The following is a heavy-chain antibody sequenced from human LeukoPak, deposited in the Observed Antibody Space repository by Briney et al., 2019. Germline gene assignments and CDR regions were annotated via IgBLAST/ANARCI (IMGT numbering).Heavy chain of an antibody. CDR2: IHYSGST. D-gene: IGHD3-9*01. V-gene: IGHV4-39*01. J-gene: IGHJ4*02. CDR3: ARRERYYDILTGYYEDYFDY. Sequence: SETLSLTCTVSGGSISSSSYYWGWIRQPPGKGLEWIGSIHYSGSTYYNPSLKSRVTISLDTSTNQFSLKLSSVTAADTAVYYCARRERYYDILTGYYEDYFDYWGQGTLVTVSS. CDR1: GGSISSSSYY.